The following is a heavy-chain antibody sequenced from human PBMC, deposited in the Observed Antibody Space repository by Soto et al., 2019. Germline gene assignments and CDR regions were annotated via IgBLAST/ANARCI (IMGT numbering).Heavy chain of an antibody. V-gene: IGHV3-11*01. CDR1: GFTFSDYY. D-gene: IGHD3-10*01. J-gene: IGHJ4*02. Sequence: SLRLSCAASGFTFSDYYMSWIRQAPGKGLEWVSYISSSGSTIYYADSVKGRFTISRDNAKNSLYLQMNSLRAEDTAVYYCARDRYYYGSGSYYTTRPFDYWGQGTLVTVSS. CDR2: ISSSGSTI. CDR3: ARDRYYYGSGSYYTTRPFDY.